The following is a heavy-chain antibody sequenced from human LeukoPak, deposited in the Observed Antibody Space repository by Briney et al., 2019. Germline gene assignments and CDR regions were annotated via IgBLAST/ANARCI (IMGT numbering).Heavy chain of an antibody. Sequence: GGPLRLSCAASGFTFSSYSMNWVRQAPGKGLKWVSSISNSRSYICYAGAVKRRFTVSRDNAKNSLYLQMNSLRAEDTAVYYCARDFQRGYSGYNIFDYWGQGTLVTVSS. CDR2: ISNSRSYI. J-gene: IGHJ4*02. CDR3: ARDFQRGYSGYNIFDY. CDR1: GFTFSSYS. D-gene: IGHD5-12*01. V-gene: IGHV3-21*01.